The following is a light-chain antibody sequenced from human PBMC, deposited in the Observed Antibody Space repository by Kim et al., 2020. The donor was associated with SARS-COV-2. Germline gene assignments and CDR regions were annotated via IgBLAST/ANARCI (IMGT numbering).Light chain of an antibody. CDR3: QQYGSSPLYT. J-gene: IGKJ2*01. CDR1: QSVSSSY. Sequence: EIVLTQSPGTLPLSPGERATLSCRASQSVSSSYLAWYQQKPGQAPRLLNYGASSRATGIPDRFSGSGSGTDFTLTISRLEPEDFAVYYCQQYGSSPLYTFGQGTKLEI. V-gene: IGKV3-20*01. CDR2: GAS.